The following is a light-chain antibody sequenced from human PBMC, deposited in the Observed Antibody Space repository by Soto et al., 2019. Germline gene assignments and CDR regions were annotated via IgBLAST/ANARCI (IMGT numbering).Light chain of an antibody. J-gene: IGLJ3*02. CDR2: EVS. V-gene: IGLV2-8*01. Sequence: QSALTQPPSASGSPGQSVTVSCTGTSSDVGGDNFVSWYQQHPGEAPKLMIYEVSKRPSGVHDRFSGSKSGSTASLTVSGLQAEDEADYYCSSYAGSNNLNWLFGGGTKLTVL. CDR1: SSDVGGDNF. CDR3: SSYAGSNNLNWL.